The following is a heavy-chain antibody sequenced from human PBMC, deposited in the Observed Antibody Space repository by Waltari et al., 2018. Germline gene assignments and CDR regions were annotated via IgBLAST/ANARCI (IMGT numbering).Heavy chain of an antibody. Sequence: QVQLVQSGAEVKKPGSSVKVSCKASGGTFSSYAISWVRQAPGQGLEWMGGSIPIFGTANYAQKFQGRVTITADESTSTAYMELSSLRSEDTAVYYCAGGVVVPAAITDYYYYGMDVWGQGTTVTVSS. J-gene: IGHJ6*02. CDR2: SIPIFGTA. CDR1: GGTFSSYA. CDR3: AGGVVVPAAITDYYYYGMDV. D-gene: IGHD2-2*02. V-gene: IGHV1-69*12.